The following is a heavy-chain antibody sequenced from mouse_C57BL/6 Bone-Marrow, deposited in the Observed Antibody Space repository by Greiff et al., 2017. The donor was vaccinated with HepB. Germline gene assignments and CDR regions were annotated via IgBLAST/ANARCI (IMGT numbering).Heavy chain of an antibody. J-gene: IGHJ2*01. D-gene: IGHD3-2*02. CDR3: TPDSSGPLFDY. CDR2: IDPENGDT. V-gene: IGHV14-4*01. CDR1: GFNIKDDY. Sequence: VQLQQSGAELVRPGASVKLSCTASGFNIKDDYMHWVKQRPEQGLEWIGWIDPENGDTESASKFQGKATITADTSSNTAYLQLSSLTSEDTAVYYCTPDSSGPLFDYWGQGTTLTVSS.